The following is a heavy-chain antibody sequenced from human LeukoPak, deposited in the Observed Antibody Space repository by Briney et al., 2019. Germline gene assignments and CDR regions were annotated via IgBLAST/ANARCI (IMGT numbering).Heavy chain of an antibody. Sequence: ASVKVSCKASGYTLSSYGISWVRQAPGQGLEWMGWINIYNGNTDYTQKVQGRLTMTTDTSTSTAYMELRSLRSDDTAVYYCARGALDYYGSERAFDCWGQGTLVTVSS. CDR3: ARGALDYYGSERAFDC. V-gene: IGHV1-18*01. CDR1: GYTLSSYG. D-gene: IGHD3-10*01. CDR2: INIYNGNT. J-gene: IGHJ4*02.